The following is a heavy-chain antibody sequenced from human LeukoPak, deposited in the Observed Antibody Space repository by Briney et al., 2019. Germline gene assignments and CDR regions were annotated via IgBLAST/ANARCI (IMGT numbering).Heavy chain of an antibody. CDR1: GFTFDDYG. D-gene: IGHD3-10*01. J-gene: IGHJ6*03. CDR3: AGSPRIIIVRGLISYYYYMDV. Sequence: PGGSLRLSCAASGFTFDDYGMTWVRQAPGKGLEWVSGINWNGVSTGYADSVKGRFTISRDNAKNSLYLQMNSLRAEDTALYYCAGSPRIIIVRGLISYYYYMDVWGKGTTVTVSS. CDR2: INWNGVST. V-gene: IGHV3-20*04.